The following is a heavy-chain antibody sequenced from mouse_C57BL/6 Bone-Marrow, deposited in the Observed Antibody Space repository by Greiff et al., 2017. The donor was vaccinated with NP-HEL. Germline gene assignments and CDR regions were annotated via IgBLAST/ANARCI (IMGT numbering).Heavy chain of an antibody. J-gene: IGHJ4*01. CDR1: GFAFSSYA. CDR2: ISDGGSYT. V-gene: IGHV5-4*01. Sequence: EVQRVESGGGLVKPGGSLKLSCAASGFAFSSYAMSWVRQTPEKRLEWVATISDGGSYTYYPGNVKGRFTISTDNATNNLYLQMSHLKSEDTAMYYCARAGDYGSSPFYAMDYWGQGTSVTVSS. D-gene: IGHD1-1*01. CDR3: ARAGDYGSSPFYAMDY.